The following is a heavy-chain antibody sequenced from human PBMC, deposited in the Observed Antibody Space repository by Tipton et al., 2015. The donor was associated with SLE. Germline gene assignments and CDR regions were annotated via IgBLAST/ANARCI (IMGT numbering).Heavy chain of an antibody. V-gene: IGHV4-38-2*02. CDR3: ARRYGDYDGFDY. D-gene: IGHD4-17*01. CDR2: IYHDGRT. J-gene: IGHJ4*02. Sequence: TLSLTCTVSGNVISRGYFWGWIRQSPGKGLEWIGSIYHDGRTYYNPSLKSRVTISIDTSKNQFSLKLSSVTAADTAVYYCARRYGDYDGFDYWGQGTLVTVSS. CDR1: GNVISRGYF.